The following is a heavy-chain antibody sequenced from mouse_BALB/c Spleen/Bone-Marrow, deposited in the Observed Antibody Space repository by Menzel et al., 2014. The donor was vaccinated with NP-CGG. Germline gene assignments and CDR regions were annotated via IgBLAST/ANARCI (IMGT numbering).Heavy chain of an antibody. CDR2: ISSGSSTI. CDR3: TRGGNWEDFDY. V-gene: IGHV5-17*02. Sequence: EVKLMESGGGLVQPGGSRKLSCAASGFTFSSFGMHWVRQAPERGLEWVAYISSGSSTIFYADTVKGRFTISRDNPKSTLFLQMTSLRSEDTAMYYCTRGGNWEDFDYWGQGTTLTVSS. D-gene: IGHD4-1*01. CDR1: GFTFSSFG. J-gene: IGHJ2*01.